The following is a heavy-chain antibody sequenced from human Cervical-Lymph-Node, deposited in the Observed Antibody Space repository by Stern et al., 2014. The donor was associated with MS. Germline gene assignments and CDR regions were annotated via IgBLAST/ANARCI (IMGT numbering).Heavy chain of an antibody. V-gene: IGHV1-69*01. CDR3: ARGDSEAPIYYFDY. CDR2: ITPIFDAT. J-gene: IGHJ4*02. Sequence: VQLVESGAEVKMPGSSVKVSCKTSGGTFNNYAISWVRQAPGQGLEWMGGITPIFDATNYAQKLQGRITITADESTSTAYMELSSLRSDDTAMYYCARGDSEAPIYYFDYWGQGTLVTVSS. D-gene: IGHD2-21*01. CDR1: GGTFNNYA.